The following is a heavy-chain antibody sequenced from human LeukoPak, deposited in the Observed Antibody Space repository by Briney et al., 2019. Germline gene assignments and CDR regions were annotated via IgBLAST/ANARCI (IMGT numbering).Heavy chain of an antibody. CDR1: GFTFISYA. CDR3: ARDETYCYDSSGYYHDAFDI. CDR2: ISTNGGST. Sequence: GGSLRLSCSASGFTFISYAMHWVRQAPGKGLEYVSGISTNGGSTHYADSVKGRFTISRDNAKNSLYLQMNSLRAEDTAVYYCARDETYCYDSSGYYHDAFDIWGQGIMVTVSS. J-gene: IGHJ3*02. V-gene: IGHV3-64*04. D-gene: IGHD3-22*01.